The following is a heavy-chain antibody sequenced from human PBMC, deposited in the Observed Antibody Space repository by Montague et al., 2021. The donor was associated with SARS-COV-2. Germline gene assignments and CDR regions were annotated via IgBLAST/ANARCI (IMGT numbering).Heavy chain of an antibody. CDR2: ISYSGST. CDR1: GGSISSYY. J-gene: IGHJ6*02. V-gene: IGHV4-59*12. D-gene: IGHD3-3*01. Sequence: SETLSLTCTVSGGSISSYYWSWIRQPPGRGLQWIGYISYSGSTNYNPSLKSRVTISIDTSKNQFSLKLSSVTAADTAVYYCARWGVYYDSPYYYYAMDVWGQGTTVTVSS. CDR3: ARWGVYYDSPYYYYAMDV.